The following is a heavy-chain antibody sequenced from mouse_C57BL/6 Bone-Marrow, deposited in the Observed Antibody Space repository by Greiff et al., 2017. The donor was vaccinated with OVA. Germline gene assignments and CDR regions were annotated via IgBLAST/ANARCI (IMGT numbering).Heavy chain of an antibody. V-gene: IGHV1-81*01. D-gene: IGHD1-3*01. CDR1: GYTFTSYG. Sequence: QVQLQQSGAELARPGASVKLSCKASGYTFTSYGISWVKQRTGQGLEWIGEIYPRSGNTYYNEKFKGKATLTADKSSSTAYMELRSLTSEDSAVYVCERGGIYVWDFDVRGTGTTVTVSS. J-gene: IGHJ1*03. CDR2: IYPRSGNT. CDR3: ERGGIYVWDFDV.